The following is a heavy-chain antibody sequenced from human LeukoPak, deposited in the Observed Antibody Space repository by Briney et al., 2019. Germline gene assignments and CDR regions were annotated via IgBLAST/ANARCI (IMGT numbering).Heavy chain of an antibody. J-gene: IGHJ3*02. CDR2: IKQDESEK. V-gene: IGHV3-7*04. CDR3: ARGGLYWHI. Sequence: GGSLRLSCAASGITLSTYWMSWVRQAPGKGLEWVVNIKQDESEKNYVDSVKGRFTISRDNSKNSLYLQMNSLRAEDTALYYCARGGLYWHIWGQGTMVTVST. CDR1: GITLSTYW. D-gene: IGHD2-15*01.